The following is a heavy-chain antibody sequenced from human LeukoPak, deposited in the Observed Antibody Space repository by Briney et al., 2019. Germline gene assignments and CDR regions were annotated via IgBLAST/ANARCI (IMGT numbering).Heavy chain of an antibody. CDR2: ISSDGNDK. J-gene: IGHJ4*02. D-gene: IGHD5-12*01. CDR1: GVTFSSYG. Sequence: TGGSLRLSCAASGVTFSSYGMHWVRQAPGKGLEWVALISSDGNDKLYGDSVKGRFTIPRDDSKSTLYLQMNSLRAEDTAVYYCTTKVIRGNSGDDYDDWGQGTLVTVSS. V-gene: IGHV3-30*03. CDR3: TTKVIRGNSGDDYDD.